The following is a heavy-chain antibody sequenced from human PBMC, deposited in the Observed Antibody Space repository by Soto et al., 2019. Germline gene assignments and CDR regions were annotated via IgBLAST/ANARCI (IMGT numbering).Heavy chain of an antibody. CDR3: VRRHVSATGIDWFDP. CDR2: IDAANGDT. D-gene: IGHD6-13*01. Sequence: ASVHVSCQASGYAFTSYGIHWVRQATGQRLEWMGWIDAANGDTKYSPKFQGRVTITRDTSASTAYMELSSLRSEDTAVYYCVRRHVSATGIDWFDPWGQGTLVTVSS. J-gene: IGHJ5*02. CDR1: GYAFTSYG. V-gene: IGHV1-3*01.